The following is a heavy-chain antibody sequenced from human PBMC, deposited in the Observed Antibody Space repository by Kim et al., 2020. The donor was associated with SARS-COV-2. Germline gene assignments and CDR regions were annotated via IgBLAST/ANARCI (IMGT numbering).Heavy chain of an antibody. CDR3: ARDPYSSGWNTNWFDP. Sequence: KFKGRVTITADESTSTAYMELSSLRSGDTAVYYCARDPYSSGWNTNWFDPWGQGTLVTVSS. V-gene: IGHV1-69*01. J-gene: IGHJ5*02. D-gene: IGHD6-19*01.